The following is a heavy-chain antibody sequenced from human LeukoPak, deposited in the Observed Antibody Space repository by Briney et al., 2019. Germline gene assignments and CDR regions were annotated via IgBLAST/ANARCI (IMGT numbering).Heavy chain of an antibody. Sequence: KNGESLKISCKGSGYSFTSYWIGWVRQMPGRGLEWMGIIYPGDSDTRYSPSFQGQVTISADKSISTAYLQWSSLKASDTAMYYCARQLSGTYYYGSGSYDDAFDIWGQGTMVTVSS. CDR3: ARQLSGTYYYGSGSYDDAFDI. V-gene: IGHV5-51*01. CDR2: IYPGDSDT. CDR1: GYSFTSYW. J-gene: IGHJ3*02. D-gene: IGHD3-10*01.